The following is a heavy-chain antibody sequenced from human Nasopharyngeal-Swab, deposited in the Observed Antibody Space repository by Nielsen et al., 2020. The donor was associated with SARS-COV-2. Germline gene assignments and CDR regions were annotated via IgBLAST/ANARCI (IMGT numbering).Heavy chain of an antibody. J-gene: IGHJ4*02. V-gene: IGHV3-30-3*01. Sequence: SLKISCAASGFTFSRYTMHWVRQAPGKGLEWVAVISYDGSNKYYADPVKGRFTISRDISKNTLYLQMNSLRAEDTAVFYCASTPLDSSGYYYAFHYWGRGTLVTVSS. CDR3: ASTPLDSSGYYYAFHY. CDR2: ISYDGSNK. D-gene: IGHD3-22*01. CDR1: GFTFSRYT.